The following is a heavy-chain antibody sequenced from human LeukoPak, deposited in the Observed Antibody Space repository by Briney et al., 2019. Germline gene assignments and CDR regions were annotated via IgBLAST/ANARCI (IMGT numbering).Heavy chain of an antibody. CDR2: IYPGDSDT. Sequence: GESLKISCKGSGYSFTSYWIGWVRQMPGKGLEWMGIIYPGDSDTRYSPSFQGQVIISADKSTSTAYLQWSSLKASDTAMYYCASTGTVDYDAFDIWGQGTMVTVSS. CDR1: GYSFTSYW. CDR3: ASTGTVDYDAFDI. D-gene: IGHD4-23*01. V-gene: IGHV5-51*01. J-gene: IGHJ3*02.